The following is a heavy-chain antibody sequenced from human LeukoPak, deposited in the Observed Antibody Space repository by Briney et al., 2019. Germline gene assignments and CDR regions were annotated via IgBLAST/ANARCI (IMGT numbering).Heavy chain of an antibody. CDR1: GFTFSRHW. V-gene: IGHV3-7*01. CDR3: ARDHSTSSSWYWDFDY. J-gene: IGHJ4*02. CDR2: IKEDGREK. Sequence: QTGGSLRLSCAASGFTFSRHWMSWVRQAPGKGLEWVANIKEDGREKKYVDSVKDRFTISRDNTKNSVYLQMNSLRAEDTAVYYCARDHSTSSSWYWDFDYWGQGTLVTVSS. D-gene: IGHD6-13*01.